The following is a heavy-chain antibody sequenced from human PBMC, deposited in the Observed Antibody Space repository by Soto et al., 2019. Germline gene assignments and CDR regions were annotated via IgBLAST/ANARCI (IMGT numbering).Heavy chain of an antibody. CDR3: ARDHPNCFNPYTPYLYYYYGMDV. CDR2: INSDGSST. D-gene: IGHD2-2*02. J-gene: IGHJ6*02. Sequence: EVQLVESGGGLVQPGGSLRLSCAASGLTFSSYWMHWVRQAPGKGLVWVSRINSDGSSTSYADSVKGRFTISRDNAKNTLYLQMNSLRAEDTAVYYCARDHPNCFNPYTPYLYYYYGMDVWGQGTTVTVSS. V-gene: IGHV3-74*01. CDR1: GLTFSSYW.